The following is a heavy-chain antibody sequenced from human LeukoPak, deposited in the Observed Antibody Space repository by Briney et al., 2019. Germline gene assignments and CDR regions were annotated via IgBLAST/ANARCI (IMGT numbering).Heavy chain of an antibody. CDR3: ARGAWSYGLDY. CDR2: IYYSGST. Sequence: SETLSLTCTVSGGSISSYYLSWIRQPPGKGLEWIGYIYYSGSTNYNPSLKSRVTISVDTSKNQFSLKLSSVTAADTAVYYCARGAWSYGLDYWGQGTLVTVSS. V-gene: IGHV4-59*01. CDR1: GGSISSYY. D-gene: IGHD5-18*01. J-gene: IGHJ4*02.